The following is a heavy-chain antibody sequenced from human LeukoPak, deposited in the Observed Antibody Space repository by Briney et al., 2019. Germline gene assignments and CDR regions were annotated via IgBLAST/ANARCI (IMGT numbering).Heavy chain of an antibody. CDR3: ARDLGIAARPVFDQ. D-gene: IGHD6-6*01. J-gene: IGHJ4*02. V-gene: IGHV3-23*01. Sequence: GGSLRLSCAASGFTFSNYAMNWVRQAPGKGLEWVSTFSGSGGNTYYADSVKGRFTISRNDSKNTLYLQVDSLRAEDTAVYYCARDLGIAARPVFDQWGQGTLVTVSS. CDR1: GFTFSNYA. CDR2: FSGSGGNT.